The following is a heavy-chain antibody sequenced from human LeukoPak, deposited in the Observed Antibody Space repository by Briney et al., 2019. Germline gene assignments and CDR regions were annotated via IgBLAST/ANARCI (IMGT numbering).Heavy chain of an antibody. CDR2: IKSKTDGGTT. D-gene: IGHD4-17*01. CDR1: GFTFSNVW. CDR3: TTHGDYEGLIDY. J-gene: IGHJ4*02. V-gene: IGHV3-15*01. Sequence: AGGSLRLSCAASGFTFSNVWMSWVRQAPGEGLEWVGRIKSKTDGGTTDYDAPVKGRFTISRDDSKNTPYLQMNSLKNEDTAVYYCTTHGDYEGLIDYWGQGTLVAVSS.